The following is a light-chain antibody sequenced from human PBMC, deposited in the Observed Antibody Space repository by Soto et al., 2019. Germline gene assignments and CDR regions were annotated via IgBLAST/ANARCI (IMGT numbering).Light chain of an antibody. J-gene: IGKJ5*01. V-gene: IGKV1-9*01. CDR3: QQLNTYPIT. CDR2: AAS. CDR1: HGISSY. Sequence: IQLTQSPSSLSASVGAIVTITCRASHGISSYLAWYQQKPGKALKLLIYAASTLQSGVPSRFSGSGSGTDFTLTISSLQPEDFATYYCQQLNTYPITFGQGTRLEIK.